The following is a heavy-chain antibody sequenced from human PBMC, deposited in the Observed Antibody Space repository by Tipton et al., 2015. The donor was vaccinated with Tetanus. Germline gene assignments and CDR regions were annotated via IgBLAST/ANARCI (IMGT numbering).Heavy chain of an antibody. J-gene: IGHJ3*01. D-gene: IGHD3-22*01. Sequence: QVQLVQSGAEVKKPGASVKVSCKAPTDTFSNYYMHWVRQAPGQGLEWMGGFSPIFRRPNYAQKFQARVTIRADESTSTAYMELRSLTSADTAVYYCAREAINSEDRRAFDVWGQGTMVTVSS. CDR1: TDTFSNYY. CDR2: FSPIFRRP. V-gene: IGHV1-69*01. CDR3: AREAINSEDRRAFDV.